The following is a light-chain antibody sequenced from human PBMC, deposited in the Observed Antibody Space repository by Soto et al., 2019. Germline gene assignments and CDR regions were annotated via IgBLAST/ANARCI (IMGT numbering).Light chain of an antibody. CDR3: PQYCSLPYT. Sequence: EIVLTQSPGTLSLSPGERATLSCRASQSVSSSYLAWYQQKPGQAPRLLIYGASSRATGIPDRFSGSGSGTDFTLTISRLEPEDFAVYYCPQYCSLPYTFGQGTKLEIK. CDR2: GAS. V-gene: IGKV3-20*01. J-gene: IGKJ2*01. CDR1: QSVSSSY.